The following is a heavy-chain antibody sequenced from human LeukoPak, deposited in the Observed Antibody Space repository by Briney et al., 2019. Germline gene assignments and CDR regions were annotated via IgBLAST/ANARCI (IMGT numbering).Heavy chain of an antibody. V-gene: IGHV1-69*13. Sequence: GASVKVSCKASGGTFSSYAISWVRQAPGQGLEWMGGIIPIFDTANYAQKFQGRVTITADESTSTAYMELSSLRSEDTAVYYCAREGGSNSQDFDYWGQGTLVTVSS. CDR1: GGTFSSYA. D-gene: IGHD4-11*01. CDR2: IIPIFDTA. J-gene: IGHJ4*02. CDR3: AREGGSNSQDFDY.